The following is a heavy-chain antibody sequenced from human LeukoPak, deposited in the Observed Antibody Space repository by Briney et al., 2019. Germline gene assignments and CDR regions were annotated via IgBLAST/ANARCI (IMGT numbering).Heavy chain of an antibody. Sequence: SVTVSCKTSSTTFSIYSISWVRQAPGQGLEWMGGIIPILGIANYAQKFQGRVTITADKSTNTAYMELSSLESEDTAVYYCARDPTLTAIQRRHFDLWGRGTLVTVSA. CDR1: STTFSIYS. D-gene: IGHD3-3*01. CDR2: IIPILGIA. CDR3: ARDPTLTAIQRRHFDL. J-gene: IGHJ2*01. V-gene: IGHV1-69*10.